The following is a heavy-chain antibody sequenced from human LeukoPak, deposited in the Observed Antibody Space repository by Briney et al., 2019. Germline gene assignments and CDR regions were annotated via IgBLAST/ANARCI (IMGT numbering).Heavy chain of an antibody. CDR3: ANDGRICSSPFDI. V-gene: IGHV3-23*01. CDR2: ISGSGGST. J-gene: IGHJ3*02. Sequence: GGSLRLSCAASGFTFSSYAMSWVRQAPGKGLEWVPVISGSGGSTYYADSVKGRFTISRDNSKNTLHLQMNSLRAEDTAVYYCANDGRICSSPFDIWGQGTMVTVSS. D-gene: IGHD1-26*01. CDR1: GFTFSSYA.